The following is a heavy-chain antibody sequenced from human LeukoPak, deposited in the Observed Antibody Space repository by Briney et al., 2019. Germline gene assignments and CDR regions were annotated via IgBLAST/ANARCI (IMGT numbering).Heavy chain of an antibody. D-gene: IGHD2-2*01. J-gene: IGHJ4*02. V-gene: IGHV3-15*01. CDR3: TTDRSDCSSTSCDAWFDY. CDR1: GFTFSNAW. Sequence: GGSLRLSCAASGFTFSNAWMSWVRQAPGKGLEWVGRIKSKTDGGTTDYAAPVEGRFTISRDDSKNTLYLQMNSLKTEDTAVYYCTTDRSDCSSTSCDAWFDYWGQGTLVTVSS. CDR2: IKSKTDGGTT.